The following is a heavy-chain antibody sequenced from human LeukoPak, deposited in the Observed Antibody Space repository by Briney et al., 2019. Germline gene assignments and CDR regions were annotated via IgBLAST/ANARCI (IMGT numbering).Heavy chain of an antibody. Sequence: SETLSLTCTVSGGSISSSSYYWGWIRQPPGKGLEWIGSIYYSGSTYYNPSLKSRVTISVATSKNQFSLKLSSVTAADTAVYYCARAQGAAAGYYYYYYYMDVWGKGTTVTVSS. CDR1: GGSISSSSYY. D-gene: IGHD6-13*01. CDR3: ARAQGAAAGYYYYYYYMDV. CDR2: IYYSGST. J-gene: IGHJ6*03. V-gene: IGHV4-39*07.